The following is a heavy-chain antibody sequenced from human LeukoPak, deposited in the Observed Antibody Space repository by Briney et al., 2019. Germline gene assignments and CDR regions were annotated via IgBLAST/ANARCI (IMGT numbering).Heavy chain of an antibody. CDR3: ARAPYSGAYYFDY. D-gene: IGHD1-26*01. CDR1: GYTFTSYY. Sequence: ASAKVSCKASGYTFTSYYMHWVRQAPGQGLEWMGIINTSGGSTSYAQKFQGRVTMTRDTSTSTVYMELSSLRSEDTAVYYCARAPYSGAYYFDYWGQGTLVTVSS. CDR2: INTSGGST. J-gene: IGHJ4*02. V-gene: IGHV1-46*01.